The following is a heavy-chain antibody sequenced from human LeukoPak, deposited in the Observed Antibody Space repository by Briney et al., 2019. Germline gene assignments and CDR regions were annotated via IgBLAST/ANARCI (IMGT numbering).Heavy chain of an antibody. CDR3: ARIPNSANFPNWFDP. D-gene: IGHD4/OR15-4a*01. CDR1: GFTSSPYS. V-gene: IGHV3-21*01. Sequence: GGSLRLSCTASGFTSSPYSMNWVRQAPGKGLEWVSSISSSSDYIYYADSVKGRFTISRDNAKNSLYLQMNSLRAEDTAVYYCARIPNSANFPNWFDPWGQGTLVTVSS. J-gene: IGHJ5*02. CDR2: ISSSSDYI.